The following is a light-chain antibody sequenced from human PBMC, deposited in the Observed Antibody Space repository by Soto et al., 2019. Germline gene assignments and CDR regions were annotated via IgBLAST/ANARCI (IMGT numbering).Light chain of an antibody. CDR2: GAS. CDR1: QSVSSSY. V-gene: IGKV3D-15*01. J-gene: IGKJ1*01. CDR3: QQYNGYSTWT. Sequence: EIVMTQSPATLSVSPGERATPSCRASQSVSSSYLAWYQQKPGQAPRLLIYGASSRATGIPDRFSGSGSGTEFTLTISSLQPDDFATYYCQQYNGYSTWTFGQGTKVDIK.